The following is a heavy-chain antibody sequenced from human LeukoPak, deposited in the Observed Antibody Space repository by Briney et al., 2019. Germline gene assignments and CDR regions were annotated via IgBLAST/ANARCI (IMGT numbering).Heavy chain of an antibody. Sequence: GESLKISCKGSGYSFTSYWIGWVRQMPGEGLEWMGIIYPGDSDTRYSPSFQGQVTISADKSISTAYLQWSSLKASDSAMYYCARHGSIGARQNWFDPWGQGTLVTVSS. CDR1: GYSFTSYW. J-gene: IGHJ5*02. V-gene: IGHV5-51*01. CDR3: ARHGSIGARQNWFDP. CDR2: IYPGDSDT. D-gene: IGHD6-6*01.